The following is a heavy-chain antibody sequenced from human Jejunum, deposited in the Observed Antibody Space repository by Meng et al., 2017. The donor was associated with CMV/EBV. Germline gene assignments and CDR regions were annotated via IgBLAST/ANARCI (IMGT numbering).Heavy chain of an antibody. CDR1: GGTFSSYP. Sequence: SGGTFSSYPISWVRQVPGQGLEWMGRIIPIVGATNYAQKFQGRVTITADKSTSIACMELSSLKSEDTAVYYCAREPTVVSGRPNWFDPWGQGTLVTVSS. J-gene: IGHJ5*02. CDR3: AREPTVVSGRPNWFDP. V-gene: IGHV1-69*08. CDR2: IIPIVGAT. D-gene: IGHD4-23*01.